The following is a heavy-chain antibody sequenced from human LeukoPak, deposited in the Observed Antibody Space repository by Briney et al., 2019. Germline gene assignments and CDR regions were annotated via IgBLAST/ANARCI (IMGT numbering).Heavy chain of an antibody. Sequence: GGSLRLSCAASGFTFSSYAMSWVRQAPGKGLEWVGLIKRKTDSGTTDYAAPVKGRFTISRDDSKNTLYLQMNSLKTEDTAVYYCSTSNFGFPFDYWGQGTLVTVSS. V-gene: IGHV3-15*01. CDR2: IKRKTDSGTT. CDR3: STSNFGFPFDY. CDR1: GFTFSSYA. D-gene: IGHD3-3*01. J-gene: IGHJ4*02.